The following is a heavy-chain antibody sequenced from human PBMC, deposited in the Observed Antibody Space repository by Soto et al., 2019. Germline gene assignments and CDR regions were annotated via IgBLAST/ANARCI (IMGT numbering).Heavy chain of an antibody. Sequence: ASVKVSCKASGGTFSSYAISWVRQAPGQGLEWMGGIIPIFGTANYAQKFQGRVTITADKSTSTAYMELSSLRSEDTAVYYCLLTTYYYDSSGYPYFDYWGQGTLVTVSS. CDR1: GGTFSSYA. D-gene: IGHD3-22*01. V-gene: IGHV1-69*06. CDR3: LLTTYYYDSSGYPYFDY. CDR2: IIPIFGTA. J-gene: IGHJ4*02.